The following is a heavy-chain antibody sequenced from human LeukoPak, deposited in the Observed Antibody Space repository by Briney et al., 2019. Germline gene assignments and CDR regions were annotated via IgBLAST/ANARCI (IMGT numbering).Heavy chain of an antibody. Sequence: ASVKVSCKASGYTFTSNYIHWVRQAPGQGLEWMGMIYPRDGSTSYAQKFQGRVTMTRDASTSTVHMELSGLRSEDTAVYYCARDQEGFDYWGQGTLVTVSS. CDR3: ARDQEGFDY. J-gene: IGHJ4*02. CDR1: GYTFTSNY. V-gene: IGHV1-46*01. CDR2: IYPRDGST.